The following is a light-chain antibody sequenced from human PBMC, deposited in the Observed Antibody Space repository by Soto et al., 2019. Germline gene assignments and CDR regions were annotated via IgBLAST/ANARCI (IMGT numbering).Light chain of an antibody. CDR3: SSYTSSSTLV. CDR2: DVS. V-gene: IGLV2-14*01. J-gene: IGLJ2*01. CDR1: SSDVGGYNY. Sequence: QSVLTQPASVSGSPGQSITISCTGTSSDVGGYNYVSWYQQHPGKAPKLMIYDVSTRPSGVSNRFSGSKSGNTAFLTISGLQAEDEADYYCSSYTSSSTLVFGGGTKVTVL.